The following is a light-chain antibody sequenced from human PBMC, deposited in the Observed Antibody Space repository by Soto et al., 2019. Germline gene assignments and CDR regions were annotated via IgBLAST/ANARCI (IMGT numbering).Light chain of an antibody. CDR1: SSDVGFYNY. V-gene: IGLV2-14*01. CDR3: LSYTETSEMV. CDR2: EVT. Sequence: QSALTQPASVSGSPGQSITISCSGTSSDVGFYNYVSWFQQYPGKAPKVMIYEVTNRPSGVPNRFSGSKSGNTASLTISGLQAEDEADYYCLSYTETSEMVFGGGTKLTVL. J-gene: IGLJ2*01.